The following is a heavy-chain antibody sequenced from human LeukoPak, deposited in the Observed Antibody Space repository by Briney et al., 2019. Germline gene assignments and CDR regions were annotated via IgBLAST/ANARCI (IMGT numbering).Heavy chain of an antibody. Sequence: SETLSLTCAVYGGSFSGYYWSWIRQPPGKGLEWIGEINHSGSTNYNPSLKSRVTISVDTSKNQFSLKLSSVTAADTAVYYRARASGWVEGYWGQGTLVTVSS. V-gene: IGHV4-34*01. D-gene: IGHD1-1*01. J-gene: IGHJ4*02. CDR2: INHSGST. CDR3: ARASGWVEGY. CDR1: GGSFSGYY.